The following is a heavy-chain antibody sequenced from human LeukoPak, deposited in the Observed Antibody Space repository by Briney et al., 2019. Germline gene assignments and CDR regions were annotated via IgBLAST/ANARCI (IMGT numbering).Heavy chain of an antibody. V-gene: IGHV3-21*01. CDR1: GFTFRSYS. CDR2: ISSSSSYI. CDR3: ARDQHDYGGNSSTY. J-gene: IGHJ4*02. Sequence: GGSLRLSCAASGFTFRSYSMNWVRQAPGKGLEWVSSISSSSSYIYYADSVKGRFTISRDNAKNSLYLQMNSLRAEDTAVYYCARDQHDYGGNSSTYWGQGTLVTVSS. D-gene: IGHD4-23*01.